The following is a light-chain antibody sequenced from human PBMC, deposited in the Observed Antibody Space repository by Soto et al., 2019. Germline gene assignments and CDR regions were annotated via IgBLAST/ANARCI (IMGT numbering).Light chain of an antibody. CDR2: SAS. J-gene: IGKJ2*01. CDR3: QQYIHGYT. Sequence: EVLMTQSPATLSALPGETVTLSCGASHSVSTSLAWYQQKPGQVPRLLMYSASTRASGIPARFSGSGSGTEFTLTISSLESEDFAVYYCQQYIHGYTFGQGTKLEIK. V-gene: IGKV3-15*01. CDR1: HSVSTS.